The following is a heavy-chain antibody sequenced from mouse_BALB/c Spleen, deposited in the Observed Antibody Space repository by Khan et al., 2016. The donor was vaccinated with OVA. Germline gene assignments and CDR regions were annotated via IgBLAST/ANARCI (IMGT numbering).Heavy chain of an antibody. CDR1: GYSITSEYA. V-gene: IGHV3-2*02. CDR2: INYSGNT. CDR3: ARKDYYDYDPFPY. Sequence: VQLKESGPGLVKPSQSLSLTCTVTGYSITSEYAWNWIRQFPGNKLEWMGYINYSGNTRFNPSLKSRTSITRATSKNQFFLQLNSVTTEDTATYYCARKDYYDYDPFPYWGQGTLGTVSA. J-gene: IGHJ3*01. D-gene: IGHD2-4*01.